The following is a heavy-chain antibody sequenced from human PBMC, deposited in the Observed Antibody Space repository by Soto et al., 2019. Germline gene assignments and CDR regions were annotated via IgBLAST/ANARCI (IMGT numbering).Heavy chain of an antibody. J-gene: IGHJ4*02. CDR3: ARVTAMTSFDY. V-gene: IGHV4-59*01. D-gene: IGHD5-18*01. Sequence: PSETLSLTCTVSGGSISSSYWGWIRQPPGKGLEWIGYIHYSGSTNYNPSLKSRVTISVDTSENQFSLKLSSLTAADTAVYYCARVTAMTSFDYWGQGTLVTVS. CDR2: IHYSGST. CDR1: GGSISSSY.